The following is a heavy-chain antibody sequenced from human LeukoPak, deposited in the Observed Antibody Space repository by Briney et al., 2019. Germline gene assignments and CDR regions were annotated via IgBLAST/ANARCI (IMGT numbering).Heavy chain of an antibody. CDR3: ASRPSNTVAGPLDF. Sequence: GGSLTLSCVAPGFAFSDSAMSWVRLTPGKGLEWVSLIRADDYSTYYADSVKGRFTISRDNSKNTMYLQMNSLRAEDTAIYYCASRPSNTVAGPLDFWGQGTLVTVSS. D-gene: IGHD3-3*02. CDR2: IRADDYST. CDR1: GFAFSDSA. J-gene: IGHJ4*02. V-gene: IGHV3-23*01.